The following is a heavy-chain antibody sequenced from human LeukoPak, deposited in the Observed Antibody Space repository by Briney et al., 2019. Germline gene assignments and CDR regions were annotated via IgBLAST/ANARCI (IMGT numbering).Heavy chain of an antibody. CDR3: ARGSDFVWGSYRPYFGY. J-gene: IGHJ4*02. V-gene: IGHV3-21*01. D-gene: IGHD3-16*02. CDR1: AFTFRTYS. Sequence: GGSLRLSCVASAFTFRTYSMHWVRQAPGKGLEWVSSISGSTSYIYYADSVRGRFTISRDNAKNSLYLQMNSLRAEDTAVYYCARGSDFVWGSYRPYFGYWGQGTLVTVSS. CDR2: ISGSTSYI.